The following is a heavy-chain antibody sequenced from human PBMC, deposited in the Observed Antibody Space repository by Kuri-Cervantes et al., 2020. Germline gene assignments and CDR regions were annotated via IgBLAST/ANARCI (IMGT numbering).Heavy chain of an antibody. J-gene: IGHJ6*03. D-gene: IGHD3-10*01. CDR2: IKQDGSEK. V-gene: IGHV3-7*01. CDR3: ARDRSGSGSYYNFDSNYYYYYYMDV. Sequence: GGSLRLSCAASGFTFSSYWMSWVRQAPGKGLEWVANIKQDGSEKYYVDSVKGRFTISRDNAKNSLYLQMNSLRAEDTAVYYCARDRSGSGSYYNFDSNYYYYYYMDVWGKGTTVTVSS. CDR1: GFTFSSYW.